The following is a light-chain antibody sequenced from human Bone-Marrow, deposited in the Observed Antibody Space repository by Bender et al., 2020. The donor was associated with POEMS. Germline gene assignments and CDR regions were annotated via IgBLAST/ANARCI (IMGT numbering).Light chain of an antibody. CDR1: SSDVGSYNF. CDR3: CSYGVV. CDR2: EVT. Sequence: QSALTQPASVSGSPGQSITISCTGTSSDVGSYNFVSWYQQHPGKAPNLMIYEVTKRPSGVSNRFSGSKDGTTASLTISGLQAEDEADYYCCSYGVVFGGGTKLTVL. J-gene: IGLJ2*01. V-gene: IGLV2-23*02.